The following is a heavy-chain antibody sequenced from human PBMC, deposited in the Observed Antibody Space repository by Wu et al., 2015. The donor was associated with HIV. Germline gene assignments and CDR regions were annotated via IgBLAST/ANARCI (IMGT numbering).Heavy chain of an antibody. CDR1: GYTFTAYY. Sequence: QVHLVQSGAEVKKPGASVTVSCKVSGYTFTAYYIHWVRQAPGQGLEWMGWINVNSGDSNYARKFRGRLTVTRGTSINTVYMDLSSLKSDDSAIYYCTRGTRNYLFDHWGQGAQVTVSS. J-gene: IGHJ4*02. CDR2: INVNSGDS. D-gene: IGHD4-11*01. CDR3: TRGTRNYLFDH. V-gene: IGHV1-2*02.